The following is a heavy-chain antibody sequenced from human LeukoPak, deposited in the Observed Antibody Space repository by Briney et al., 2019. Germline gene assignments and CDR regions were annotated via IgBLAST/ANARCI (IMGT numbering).Heavy chain of an antibody. Sequence: RTGGSLRLSCAASGFTFSSYAMHWVRQAPGKGLEWVAVISYDGSNKYYADSVKGRFTISRDNSKNTLYLQMNSLRAEDTAVYYCARETAGTRVYNFDYWGQGTLVTVSS. CDR3: ARETAGTRVYNFDY. J-gene: IGHJ4*02. D-gene: IGHD6-19*01. V-gene: IGHV3-30-3*01. CDR2: ISYDGSNK. CDR1: GFTFSSYA.